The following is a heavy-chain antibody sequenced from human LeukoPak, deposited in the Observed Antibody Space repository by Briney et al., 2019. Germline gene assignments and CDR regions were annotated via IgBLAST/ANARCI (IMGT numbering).Heavy chain of an antibody. CDR1: GFTFSRYS. D-gene: IGHD6-13*01. CDR3: VRGAYSSSWLNFDY. CDR2: ISSSSSYI. Sequence: GGSLRLSCAVSGFTFSRYSMNWVRQAPGKGLEWVSSISSSSSYIYYADSVKGRFTISRDNSKNTLYLQMNSLRAEDTAVYYCVRGAYSSSWLNFDYWGQGTLVTVSS. J-gene: IGHJ4*02. V-gene: IGHV3-21*01.